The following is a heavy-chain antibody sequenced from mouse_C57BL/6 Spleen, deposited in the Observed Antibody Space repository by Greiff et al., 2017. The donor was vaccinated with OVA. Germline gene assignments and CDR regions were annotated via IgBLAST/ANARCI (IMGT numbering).Heavy chain of an antibody. CDR1: GYTFTSYW. CDR2: IHPNSGST. J-gene: IGHJ4*01. Sequence: VQLQQSGAELVKPGASVKLSCKASGYTFTSYWMHWVKQRPGQGLEWIGMIHPNSGSTNYNEKFKSKATLTVDKSSSTAYMQLSSLTSEDSAVYYWATTYYCSSYAMDYWGQGTSVTVSS. CDR3: ATTYYCSSYAMDY. D-gene: IGHD1-1*01. V-gene: IGHV1-64*01.